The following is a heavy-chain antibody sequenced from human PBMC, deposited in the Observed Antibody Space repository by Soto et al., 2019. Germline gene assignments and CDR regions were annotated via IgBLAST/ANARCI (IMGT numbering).Heavy chain of an antibody. CDR3: AKDLATVTTIRYYYYGMDV. V-gene: IGHV3-23*01. Sequence: EVQLLESGGGLVQPGGSLRLSCAASGFTFSSYAMSWVRQAPGKGLEWVSAISGSGGSTYYADSVKGRFTISRDNSKNTLYLQMNSLRGEDTAVYYCAKDLATVTTIRYYYYGMDVWGQGTTVTVSS. D-gene: IGHD4-17*01. CDR1: GFTFSSYA. CDR2: ISGSGGST. J-gene: IGHJ6*02.